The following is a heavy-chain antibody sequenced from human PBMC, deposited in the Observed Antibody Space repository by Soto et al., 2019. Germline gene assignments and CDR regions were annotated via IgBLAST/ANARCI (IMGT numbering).Heavy chain of an antibody. D-gene: IGHD3-22*01. J-gene: IGHJ4*02. CDR3: ARDLADEYYYDSSGYSV. CDR1: GFTFSSYW. CDR2: INSDGSST. V-gene: IGHV3-74*01. Sequence: EVQLVESGGGLVQPGGSLRLSCAASGFTFSSYWMHWVRQAPGKGLVWVSRINSDGSSTSYADSVKGRFTISRDTAKNTLYLQMNSLRAEDTAVYYCARDLADEYYYDSSGYSVWGQGTLVTVSS.